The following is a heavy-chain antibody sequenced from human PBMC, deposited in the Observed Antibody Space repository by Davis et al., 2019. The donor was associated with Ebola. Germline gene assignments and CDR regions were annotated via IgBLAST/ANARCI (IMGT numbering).Heavy chain of an antibody. V-gene: IGHV3-9*01. CDR1: GFTFDDYS. J-gene: IGHJ5*02. Sequence: PGGSLRLSCAASGFTFDDYSMHWVRQVPGKGLEWVAGITKNSNSIYYSPSVRGRFTISRDNVKKSLYLKMNSLRDEDTGFYYCAKDIGGWGSFNCFDPRGQGTLVTVSS. CDR3: AKDIGGWGSFNCFDP. CDR2: ITKNSNSI. D-gene: IGHD3-16*01.